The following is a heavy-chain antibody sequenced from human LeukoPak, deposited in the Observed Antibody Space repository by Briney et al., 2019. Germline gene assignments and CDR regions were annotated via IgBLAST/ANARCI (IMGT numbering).Heavy chain of an antibody. CDR1: GGTFSSYA. D-gene: IGHD3-10*01. CDR3: ARAPWYYYGSGSYYPRVYWFDP. J-gene: IGHJ5*02. V-gene: IGHV1-69*01. Sequence: SVKVSCTASGGTFSSYAISWVRQAPGQGPEWMGGIIPIFGAANYAQKFQGRVTITADESTSTAYMELSSLRSEDTAVYYCARAPWYYYGSGSYYPRVYWFDPWGQGTLVTVSS. CDR2: IIPIFGAA.